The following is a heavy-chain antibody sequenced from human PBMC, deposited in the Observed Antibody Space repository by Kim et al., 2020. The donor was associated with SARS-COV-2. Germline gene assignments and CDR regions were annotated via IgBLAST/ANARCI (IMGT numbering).Heavy chain of an antibody. CDR1: GGSISSYY. D-gene: IGHD3-10*01. CDR3: ARVSLGGSGSYYNAYYFDY. V-gene: IGHV4-59*01. Sequence: SETLSLTCTVSGGSISSYYWSWIRQPPGKGLEWIGYIYYSGSTNYNPSLKSRVTISVDTSKNQFSLKLSSVTAADTAVYYCARVSLGGSGSYYNAYYFDYWGQGTLVTVSS. J-gene: IGHJ4*02. CDR2: IYYSGST.